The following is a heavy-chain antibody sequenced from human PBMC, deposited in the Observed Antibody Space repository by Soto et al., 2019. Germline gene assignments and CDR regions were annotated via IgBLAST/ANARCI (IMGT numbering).Heavy chain of an antibody. Sequence: EVQLVQSGAEVKKPGESLKISCKGSGYSFTTHCMGWVRQMPGKGLEWMGSIYPGDSDNRYSPSFQGQVTFAADKSISTADLQWSSLRASDSAMYYCAGRGQGFDYWGQGTLVTVSA. CDR3: AGRGQGFDY. J-gene: IGHJ4*02. CDR1: GYSFTTHC. CDR2: IYPGDSDN. V-gene: IGHV5-51*01.